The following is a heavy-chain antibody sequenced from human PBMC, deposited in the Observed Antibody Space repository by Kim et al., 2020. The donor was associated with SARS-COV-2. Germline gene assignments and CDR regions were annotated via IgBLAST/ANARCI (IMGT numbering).Heavy chain of an antibody. V-gene: IGHV1-18*01. J-gene: IGHJ6*03. Sequence: ASVKVSCKASGYTFTSYGISWVRQAPGQGLEWMGWISAYNGNTNYAQKLQGRVTMTTDTSTSTAYMELRSLRSDDTAVYYCARDRGDDFWSGYFHYYYMDGWGERTTVTVS. CDR3: ARDRGDDFWSGYFHYYYMDG. D-gene: IGHD3-3*01. CDR2: ISAYNGNT. CDR1: GYTFTSYG.